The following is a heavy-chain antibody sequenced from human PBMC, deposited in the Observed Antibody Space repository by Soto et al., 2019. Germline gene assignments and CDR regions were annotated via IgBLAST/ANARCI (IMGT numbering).Heavy chain of an antibody. CDR2: VYLSGHT. CDR1: GYSVTSGSY. D-gene: IGHD1-7*01. J-gene: IGHJ4*02. V-gene: IGHV4-38-2*02. Sequence: KPSETLSLTCTVSGYSVTSGSYWGWFRQPPEKGLEWKGSVYLSGHTYHNPSLMSRVTISIDTSKNQFSLKLTSVTAADTAVYYCARARIVVSGTIVDFWGLGTLVTVSS. CDR3: ARARIVVSGTIVDF.